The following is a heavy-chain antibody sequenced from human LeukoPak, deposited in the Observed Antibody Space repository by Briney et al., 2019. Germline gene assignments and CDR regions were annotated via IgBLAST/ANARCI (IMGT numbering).Heavy chain of an antibody. V-gene: IGHV3-43*02. Sequence: PGGSLRLSCAASGFTFDDYPMHWVRHGPGKGLEWLSLISGDGATTYYADSVKGRFTISRDNIKNSLYLQMNSLRTEDTALYYCAKDYYWGQGTMVTVSS. CDR2: ISGDGATT. CDR1: GFTFDDYP. CDR3: AKDYY. J-gene: IGHJ4*02.